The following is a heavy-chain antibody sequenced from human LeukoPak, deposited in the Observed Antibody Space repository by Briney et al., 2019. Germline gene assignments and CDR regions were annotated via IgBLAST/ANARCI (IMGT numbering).Heavy chain of an antibody. J-gene: IGHJ4*02. V-gene: IGHV3-74*01. D-gene: IGHD1-26*01. CDR1: GFTYGNYL. Sequence: QTGGSLRLSCAASGFTYGNYLMHWVRQAPGKGLVWVSRISPDGRSTNYADFVKGRFTVSRDNAMNTVYLQMNSLRTEDTAVYYCVRGASGGHYVIDYWGQGTLVTVSS. CDR2: ISPDGRST. CDR3: VRGASGGHYVIDY.